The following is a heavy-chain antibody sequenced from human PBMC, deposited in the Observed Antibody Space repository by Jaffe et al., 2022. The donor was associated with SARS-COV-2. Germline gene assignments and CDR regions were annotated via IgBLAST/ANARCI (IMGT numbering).Heavy chain of an antibody. CDR2: ISSSSSYI. CDR3: ARESLTYYYDSSGYLGADFDY. D-gene: IGHD3-22*01. J-gene: IGHJ4*02. Sequence: EVQLVESGGGLVKPGGSLRLSCAASGFTFSSYSMNWVRQAPGKGLEWVSSISSSSSYIYYADSVKGRFTISRDNAKNSLYLQMNSLRAEDTAVYYCARESLTYYYDSSGYLGADFDYWGQGTLVTVSS. CDR1: GFTFSSYS. V-gene: IGHV3-21*01.